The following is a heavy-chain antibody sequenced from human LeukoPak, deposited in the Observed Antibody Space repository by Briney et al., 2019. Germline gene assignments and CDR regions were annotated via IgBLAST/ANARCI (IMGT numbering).Heavy chain of an antibody. CDR1: GYTFTNYY. V-gene: IGHV1-2*02. J-gene: IGHJ4*02. Sequence: ASVKVSCKASGYTFTNYYMHWVRQAPGQGLEWMGWINPNSGGTNYAQKFQGRVTMTRDTSTSTVYMELSRLRSDDTAVYYCARDLGELEWSYYFDYWGQGTLVTVSS. CDR2: INPNSGGT. D-gene: IGHD1-1*01. CDR3: ARDLGELEWSYYFDY.